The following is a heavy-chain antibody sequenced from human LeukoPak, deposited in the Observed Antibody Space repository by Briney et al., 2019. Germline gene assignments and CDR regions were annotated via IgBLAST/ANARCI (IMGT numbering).Heavy chain of an antibody. Sequence: GRSLRLSCAASGFTFDDYAMHWVRQAPGKGLEWVSGISWNSGSIGYADSVKGRFTIPRDNAKNSLYLQMNSLRAEDTALYYCAKDIRGYSYGPFDYWGQGTLVTVSS. D-gene: IGHD5-18*01. CDR3: AKDIRGYSYGPFDY. V-gene: IGHV3-9*01. J-gene: IGHJ4*02. CDR2: ISWNSGSI. CDR1: GFTFDDYA.